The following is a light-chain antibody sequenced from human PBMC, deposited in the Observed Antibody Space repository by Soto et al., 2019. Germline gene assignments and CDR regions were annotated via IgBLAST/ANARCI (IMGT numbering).Light chain of an antibody. J-gene: IGKJ1*01. CDR3: LQHNSFRWT. V-gene: IGKV1-17*01. Sequence: DIQMTQSPSSLSASVGDRVTITCRASRGFRDDLGWYQQKPGKAPNRLIYSTSRLQSGVPSRFSGNGSGTEFTPTISTLQPEDFATYYCLQHNSFRWTFDQGTKVEMK. CDR1: RGFRDD. CDR2: STS.